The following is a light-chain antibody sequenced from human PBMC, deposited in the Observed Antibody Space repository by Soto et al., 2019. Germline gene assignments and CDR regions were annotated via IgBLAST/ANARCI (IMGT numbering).Light chain of an antibody. Sequence: DIQMTQSPSTLSASVGDRVTITCRASQTISSSLAWYRHKPGKAPKLLIFDASTLQTGVPSRFSGSGFGTEFTLTITGLQPDDFATYYCQQHNDYTAVTFGQGTKLEIK. V-gene: IGKV1-5*01. CDR1: QTISSS. CDR3: QQHNDYTAVT. J-gene: IGKJ2*01. CDR2: DAS.